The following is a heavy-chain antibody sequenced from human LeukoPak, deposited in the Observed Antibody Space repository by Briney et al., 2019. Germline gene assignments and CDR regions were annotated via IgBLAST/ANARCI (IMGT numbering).Heavy chain of an antibody. CDR1: GFSFSSYA. CDR2: ISGDGTRT. CDR3: AKWPEGAMDYFDY. V-gene: IGHV3-23*01. Sequence: GGSLRLSCAASGFSFSSYAMTWARQAPVKGLEWASAISGDGTRTYYADSVKGRFTIPRDNSKNTLYLEMSSLRVEDTAIYYCAKWPEGAMDYFDYWGQGTLVTVSS. D-gene: IGHD3-16*01. J-gene: IGHJ4*02.